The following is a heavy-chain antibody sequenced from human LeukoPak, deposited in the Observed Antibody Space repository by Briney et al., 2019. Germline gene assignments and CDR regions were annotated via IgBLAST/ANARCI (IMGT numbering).Heavy chain of an antibody. CDR1: GFTLSSYA. V-gene: IGHV3-23*01. D-gene: IGHD2-15*01. CDR2: ISSSGGGT. Sequence: GGSLRLSCAASGFTLSSYAMSWVRQAPGKGLEWVSTISSSGGGTYYADSVEGRFTISRDISKNTLYLQMNSLRAEDTAVYYCAKAGIPVGAAYFDYWGQGTLVTVSS. J-gene: IGHJ4*02. CDR3: AKAGIPVGAAYFDY.